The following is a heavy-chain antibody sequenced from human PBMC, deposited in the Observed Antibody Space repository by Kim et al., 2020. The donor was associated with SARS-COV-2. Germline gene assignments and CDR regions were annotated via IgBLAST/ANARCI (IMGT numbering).Heavy chain of an antibody. D-gene: IGHD3-22*01. CDR3: ATGGTGGANYFDSSGPFCFDF. J-gene: IGHJ4*02. CDR1: GFDFSTYS. V-gene: IGHV3-21*01. Sequence: GGSLRLSCAASGFDFSTYSLNWVRQAPGKGLEWVSAISISSSYIYYADSVKGRFTVSRDNARKSLFLEMSGLRVDDTAVYYCATGGTGGANYFDSSGPFCFDFWGQGGLVSVS. CDR2: ISISSSYI.